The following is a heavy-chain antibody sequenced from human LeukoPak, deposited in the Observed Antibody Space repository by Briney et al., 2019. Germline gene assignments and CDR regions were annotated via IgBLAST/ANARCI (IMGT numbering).Heavy chain of an antibody. Sequence: GGSLRLSCAASGFTFSASTMHWVRQAPGKGLEWVAVMSYDGFTKYYADSVKGRFTISRDNSKNTLYLQMNSLRPEDTAVYYCARDRLPSHQDDFDYWGQGTLVTVSS. CDR1: GFTFSAST. V-gene: IGHV3-30*04. D-gene: IGHD3-3*01. J-gene: IGHJ4*02. CDR3: ARDRLPSHQDDFDY. CDR2: MSYDGFTK.